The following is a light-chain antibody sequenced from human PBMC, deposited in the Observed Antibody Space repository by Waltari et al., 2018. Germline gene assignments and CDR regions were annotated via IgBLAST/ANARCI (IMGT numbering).Light chain of an antibody. CDR2: NNN. J-gene: IGLJ2*01. CDR1: SSNLGINP. Sequence: QSVLTQPPSPSGTPGQRVTISCSATSSNLGINPANWYQQFPGTAPQLLIYNNNQRPSGVPDRFSGSKSGTSASLAISGLQSEDEADYYCATWDDSLNAVIFGGGTKLTVL. CDR3: ATWDDSLNAVI. V-gene: IGLV1-44*01.